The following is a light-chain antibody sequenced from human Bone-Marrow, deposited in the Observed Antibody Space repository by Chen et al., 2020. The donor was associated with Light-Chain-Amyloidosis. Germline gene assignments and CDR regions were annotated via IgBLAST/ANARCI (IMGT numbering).Light chain of an antibody. CDR2: DAS. CDR3: QHFNSYRFT. Sequence: IQLTQSPSSLSASVGDRVTITCRASQGISRALAWYQQKSGKSPKLLISDASNLESGVPSRFSGSGSGTDFSLTRSSLQPEDCATYDCQHFNSYRFTFGPGTKVDLK. J-gene: IGKJ3*01. V-gene: IGKV1-13*02. CDR1: QGISRA.